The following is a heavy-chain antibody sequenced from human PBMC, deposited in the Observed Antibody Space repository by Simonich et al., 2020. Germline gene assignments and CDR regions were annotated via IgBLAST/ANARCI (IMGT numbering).Heavy chain of an antibody. CDR3: ARDGLGTAYYYYMDV. Sequence: EVQLVESGGGLVQPGGSLRLSCAASGFTFSSYWMSLVRQAPGKGLEWVANIKQDGSEKYYVDSVKGRFTSSRDNAKNSLYLKMNSLRAEDTAVYYCARDGLGTAYYYYMDVWGKGTTVTVSS. D-gene: IGHD7-27*01. J-gene: IGHJ6*03. CDR2: IKQDGSEK. CDR1: GFTFSSYW. V-gene: IGHV3-7*01.